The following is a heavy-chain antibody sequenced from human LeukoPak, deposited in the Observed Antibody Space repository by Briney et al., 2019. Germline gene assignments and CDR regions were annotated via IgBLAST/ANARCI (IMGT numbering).Heavy chain of an antibody. CDR1: GGSISSRNW. Sequence: SETLSLTCAVSGGSISSRNWWGWVRQPPGKGLEWIGEISRTGSIDYDPSVRSRATISLDKSKSQFSLRLTSLTSADTAVYYCARGQGAADYWGQGTLVTVSS. J-gene: IGHJ1*01. V-gene: IGHV4-4*02. CDR3: ARGQGAADY. CDR2: ISRTGSI. D-gene: IGHD6-13*01.